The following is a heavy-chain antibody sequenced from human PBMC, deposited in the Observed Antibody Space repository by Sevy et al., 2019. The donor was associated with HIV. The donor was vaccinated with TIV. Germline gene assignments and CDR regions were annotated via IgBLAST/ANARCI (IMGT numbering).Heavy chain of an antibody. J-gene: IGHJ3*02. CDR1: GFTFSSFG. D-gene: IGHD1-26*01. CDR3: AKDQWADI. V-gene: IGHV3-30*02. Sequence: GGSLRLSCAASGFTFSSFGMHWIRQAPGKGLEWVAFIRYDGKYKYEADSMKGRFTISRDNSQNTLYLQMHSLRAEDTAVYYCAKDQWADIWGQGTMVTVSS. CDR2: IRYDGKYK.